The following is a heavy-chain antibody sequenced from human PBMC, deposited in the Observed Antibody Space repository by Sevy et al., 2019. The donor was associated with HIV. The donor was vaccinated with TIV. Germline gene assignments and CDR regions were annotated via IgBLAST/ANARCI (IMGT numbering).Heavy chain of an antibody. D-gene: IGHD3-22*01. V-gene: IGHV3-15*01. CDR1: GITFSNTW. J-gene: IGHJ4*02. CDR3: TAQWF. CDR2: TKSKTDGGTT. Sequence: GSLRLSCAGSGITFSNTWMSWVRQAPGKGLEWNGRTKSKTDGGTTDYAAPVKGRFSISRDDSKNTLYLQMNSLKTEDTAVYYCTAQWFWGQGTLVTVSS.